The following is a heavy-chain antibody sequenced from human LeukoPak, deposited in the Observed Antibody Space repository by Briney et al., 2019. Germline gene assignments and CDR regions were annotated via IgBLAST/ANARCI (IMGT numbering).Heavy chain of an antibody. CDR1: GYTFTNYV. J-gene: IGHJ4*02. V-gene: IGHV1-18*01. CDR3: ARIFGVVILSGFDY. CDR2: ISVYNGNT. D-gene: IGHD3-3*01. Sequence: ASVKVSCKASGYTFTNYVISWVRQAPGQGLEWMGWISVYNGNTIYAQKLQGRVTMTTDTSTSTAYMELRSLRSDDTAVYYCARIFGVVILSGFDYWGQGTLVTVSS.